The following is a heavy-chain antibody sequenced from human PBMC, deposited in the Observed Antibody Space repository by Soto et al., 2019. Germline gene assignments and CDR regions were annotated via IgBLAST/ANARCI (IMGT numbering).Heavy chain of an antibody. V-gene: IGHV3-23*01. CDR1: GFTFSSYA. D-gene: IGHD5-18*01. CDR2: ISGGGGST. J-gene: IGHJ4*02. CDR3: AKRLWDSYGYNY. Sequence: EVQLLESGGGLVQPGGSLRLSCAASGFTFSSYAMSWVRQAPGKGLEWVSAISGGGGSTFYADSVKGRFTISRDNSMNTLYLQLNGLRAEDTAVYYCAKRLWDSYGYNYWGQGTLVTVSS.